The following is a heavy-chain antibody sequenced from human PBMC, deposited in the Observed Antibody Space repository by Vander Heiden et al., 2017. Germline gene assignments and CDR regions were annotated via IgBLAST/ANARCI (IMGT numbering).Heavy chain of an antibody. D-gene: IGHD5-18*01. V-gene: IGHV4-61*01. CDR3: AIERGGGYSYAL. CDR1: DKSVSSGIYY. J-gene: IGHJ4*02. Sequence: QVQLQESGPGLVKPSETLSLTCTVSDKSVSSGIYYWSWIRQPPGKGLEWIGYIHYGGGTYYNPSLNSRVTILLDASKNQFSLNLRSVTAADTALYYCAIERGGGYSYALWGQGTLVTVSS. CDR2: IHYGGGT.